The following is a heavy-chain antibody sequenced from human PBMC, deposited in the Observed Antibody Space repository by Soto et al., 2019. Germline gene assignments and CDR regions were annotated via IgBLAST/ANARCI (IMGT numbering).Heavy chain of an antibody. D-gene: IGHD5-18*01. Sequence: EVQVVESGGDLIQPGGSLRLSCAASGFTLSSNYMSWVRQAPGKGLEWVSLIYSGGGTYYRDSVKGRFTISRDNSKNTLYLQMNSLRAEDTAVYYWARGDSYGFDYWGQGTLVTVSS. CDR1: GFTLSSNY. J-gene: IGHJ4*02. CDR3: ARGDSYGFDY. V-gene: IGHV3-53*01. CDR2: IYSGGGT.